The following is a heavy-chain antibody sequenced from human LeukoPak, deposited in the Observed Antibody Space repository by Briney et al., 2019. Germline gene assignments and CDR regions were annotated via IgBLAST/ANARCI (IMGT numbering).Heavy chain of an antibody. Sequence: PSQTLSLTCAVSGGSISSGGYSWSWIRQPPGKGLEWIGYIYHSGSTYYNPSLKSRVTISVDRSKNQFSLKLSSVTAADTAVYYCARARSVLRFLEWLPPMDYYYMDVWGKGTTVTVSS. CDR3: ARARSVLRFLEWLPPMDYYYMDV. J-gene: IGHJ6*03. V-gene: IGHV4-30-2*01. CDR1: GGSISSGGYS. CDR2: IYHSGST. D-gene: IGHD3-3*01.